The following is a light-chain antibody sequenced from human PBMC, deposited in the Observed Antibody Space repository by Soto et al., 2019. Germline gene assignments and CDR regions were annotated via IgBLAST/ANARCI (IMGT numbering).Light chain of an antibody. V-gene: IGKV3-11*01. CDR1: QSVSSY. Sequence: VLTQSPAPLSLSPWERATLSCRASQSVSSYLAWYQQKPGQAPRLLIYDASNRATGIPARFSGSGSGTDFTLTISSLEPEDFAVYYCQQRSNWPLTFGGGTKVDIK. CDR3: QQRSNWPLT. CDR2: DAS. J-gene: IGKJ4*01.